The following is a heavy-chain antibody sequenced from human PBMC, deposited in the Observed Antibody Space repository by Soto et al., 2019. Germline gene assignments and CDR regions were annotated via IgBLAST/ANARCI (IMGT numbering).Heavy chain of an antibody. V-gene: IGHV3-33*01. CDR3: AFGNLSYYFDY. Sequence: XGSLRLSCLAAGFAFSSFGMHWVRQAPGKGLEWVAIIWYDGSDKYYGDSVKGRFTISRDNSKKTLFLQMNSLRAEDTAVYHCAFGNLSYYFDYWGQGNPVTVSS. J-gene: IGHJ4*02. CDR2: IWYDGSDK. D-gene: IGHD3-16*01. CDR1: GFAFSSFG.